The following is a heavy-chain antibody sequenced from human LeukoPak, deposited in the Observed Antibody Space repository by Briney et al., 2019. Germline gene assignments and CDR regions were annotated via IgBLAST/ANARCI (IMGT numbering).Heavy chain of an antibody. V-gene: IGHV3-30-3*01. D-gene: IGHD3-10*01. CDR1: GFTFSSYA. CDR3: RGSEDAFDI. CDR2: ISYDGSNK. J-gene: IGHJ3*02. Sequence: GGSLRLSCAASGFTFSSYAMHWVRQARGKGLEWVAVISYDGSNKYYADSVKGRFTISRDNSKNTLYLQMNSLRAEDTAVYYCRGSEDAFDIWGQGTTVTVSS.